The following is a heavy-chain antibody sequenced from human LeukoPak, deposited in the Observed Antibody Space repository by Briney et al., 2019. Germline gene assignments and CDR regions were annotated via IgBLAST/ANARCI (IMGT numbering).Heavy chain of an antibody. D-gene: IGHD3-22*01. V-gene: IGHV3-23*01. J-gene: IGHJ4*02. CDR2: ISGSGGST. CDR1: GFTLRSFA. Sequence: GGSLRLSCAASGFTLRSFAMSWVRQAPGKGLEWVSAISGSGGSTYYADSVKGRFTISRDNSKNTLYLQMNSLRAEDTAVYYCVKELDSSGYFDFWGQGTLVTVSS. CDR3: VKELDSSGYFDF.